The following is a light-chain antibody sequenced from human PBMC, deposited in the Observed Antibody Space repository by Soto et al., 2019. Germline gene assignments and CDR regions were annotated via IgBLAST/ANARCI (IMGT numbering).Light chain of an antibody. J-gene: IGKJ1*01. CDR1: QSVSNNW. Sequence: EIVLTQSPGTLSLSPGERATLSFRPSQSVSNNWLAWYQQKPGQAPRLLIYGVSTRAPGIPDRFSGSASETDFTLTISRLEPEDFAVYYCQQYAYSPRTFGQGTKVDIK. CDR2: GVS. CDR3: QQYAYSPRT. V-gene: IGKV3-20*01.